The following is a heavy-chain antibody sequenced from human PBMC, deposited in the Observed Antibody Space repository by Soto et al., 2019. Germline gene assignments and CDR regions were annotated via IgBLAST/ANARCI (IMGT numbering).Heavy chain of an antibody. CDR2: ISSSGSTI. CDR3: ARTMVRGVMTLQHYYYMDV. CDR1: GFTFSDYY. D-gene: IGHD3-10*01. J-gene: IGHJ6*03. Sequence: QVQLVESGGGLVKPGGSLRLSCAASGFTFSDYYMSWIRQAPGKGMEWVSYISSSGSTIYYADSVKGRFTISRDNAKNSLYLQMNSLRAEDTAVYYCARTMVRGVMTLQHYYYMDVWGKGTTVTVSS. V-gene: IGHV3-11*01.